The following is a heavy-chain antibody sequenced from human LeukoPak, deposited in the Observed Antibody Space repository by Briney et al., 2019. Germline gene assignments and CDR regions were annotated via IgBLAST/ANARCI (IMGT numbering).Heavy chain of an antibody. Sequence: SETLSLTCTVSVGSISSYFWSWIRQPPGKGLEYIGYIYYSGSTNYSPSLKSRATISVDKSRNQVSLRLSSVTAADTAVYYWASVRGGASKLAEYIENWGQGTLVTVSA. CDR1: VGSISSYF. CDR2: IYYSGST. CDR3: ASVRGGASKLAEYIEN. V-gene: IGHV4-59*01. J-gene: IGHJ1*01. D-gene: IGHD1-26*01.